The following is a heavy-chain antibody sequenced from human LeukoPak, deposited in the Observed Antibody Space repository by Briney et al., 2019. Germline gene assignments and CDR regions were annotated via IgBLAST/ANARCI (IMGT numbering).Heavy chain of an antibody. Sequence: GGSLRLSCAASGFTFRNYGMNWVRQAPGKGLEWVGRIKSKTDGGTTDYAAPVKGRFTISRDDSKNTLYLQMNSLKTEDTAVYYCSTTYYYDSSEGYWGQGTLVTVSS. CDR2: IKSKTDGGTT. J-gene: IGHJ4*02. V-gene: IGHV3-15*07. D-gene: IGHD3-22*01. CDR3: STTYYYDSSEGY. CDR1: GFTFRNYG.